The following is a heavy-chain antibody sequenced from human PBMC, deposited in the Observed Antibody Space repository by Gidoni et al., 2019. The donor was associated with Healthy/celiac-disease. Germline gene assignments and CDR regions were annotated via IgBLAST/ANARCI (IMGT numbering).Heavy chain of an antibody. CDR3: ARVAAAGYYFDY. CDR1: GGSLRRYY. D-gene: IGHD6-13*01. Sequence: QVQLQASGPGLGKPQETLSLTCTVSGGSLRRYYWGWIRQPAGKGLEWIGRIYTSGSTNYNPTLRSRVTMSVDTSKNQFSLKLSSVTAADTAVYYCARVAAAGYYFDYWGQGTLVTVSS. V-gene: IGHV4-4*07. J-gene: IGHJ4*02. CDR2: IYTSGST.